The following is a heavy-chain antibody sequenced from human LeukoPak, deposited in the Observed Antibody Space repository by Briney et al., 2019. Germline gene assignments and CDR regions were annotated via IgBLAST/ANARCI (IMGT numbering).Heavy chain of an antibody. CDR2: INHSGST. CDR1: GVSFSGYY. D-gene: IGHD4-23*01. CDR3: ARPRGIKNSLDY. J-gene: IGHJ4*02. V-gene: IGHV4-34*01. Sequence: SGTLSLTCAVHGVSFSGYYWSWVRQPPGKGLEWVGEINHSGSTNYNPSLKSRVTISVDASKNQFSLKLSSVTAADTAVYYCARPRGIKNSLDYWGQGTLVTVSS.